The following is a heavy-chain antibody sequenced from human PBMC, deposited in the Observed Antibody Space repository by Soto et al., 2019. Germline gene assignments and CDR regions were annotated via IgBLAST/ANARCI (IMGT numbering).Heavy chain of an antibody. CDR1: GFTFSNAW. V-gene: IGHV3-15*01. Sequence: PGWSLRLSCVAAGFTFSNAWMSWVRQAPGKGLEWAGRIKSKTDGGTTDYAAPVKGRFTISRDDSKNTLYLQMNSLKTEDTAVYYCTTGAAMVQSYYYYYGMDVWGQGTTVTVSS. CDR3: TTGAAMVQSYYYYYGMDV. J-gene: IGHJ6*02. CDR2: IKSKTDGGTT. D-gene: IGHD5-18*01.